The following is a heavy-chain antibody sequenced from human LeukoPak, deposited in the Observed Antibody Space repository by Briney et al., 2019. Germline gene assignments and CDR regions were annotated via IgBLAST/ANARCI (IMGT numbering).Heavy chain of an antibody. Sequence: SETLSLTCTVSGGSISSSSYYWGWIRQPPGKGLEWIGSIYYSGSTYYNPSLKSRVTISVDTSKNQFSLKLSSVTAADTAVYYCARRVVVPAARPFDPWGQGTLVTVSS. J-gene: IGHJ5*02. CDR2: IYYSGST. CDR1: GGSISSSSYY. D-gene: IGHD2-2*01. V-gene: IGHV4-39*01. CDR3: ARRVVVPAARPFDP.